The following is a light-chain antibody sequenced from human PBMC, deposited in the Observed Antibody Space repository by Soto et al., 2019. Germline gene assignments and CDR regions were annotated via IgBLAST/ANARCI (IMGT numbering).Light chain of an antibody. V-gene: IGLV2-14*03. J-gene: IGLJ2*01. CDR1: SSDVGGYNY. CDR3: NSYTSSSTLVV. CDR2: NVS. Sequence: QSALTQPASVSGSPGQSITISCTGTSSDVGGYNYVSWYQQYPGKAPKLIIYNVSDRPSGISDRFSGSKSGNTASLTISGLQAEDEANSYCNSYTSSSTLVVFGGGTKLTVL.